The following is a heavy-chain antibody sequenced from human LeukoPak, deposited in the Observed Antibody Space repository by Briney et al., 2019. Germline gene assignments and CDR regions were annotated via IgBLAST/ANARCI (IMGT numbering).Heavy chain of an antibody. CDR1: GYTFTGYY. CDR2: INPNSGGT. J-gene: IGHJ6*02. D-gene: IGHD5-18*01. V-gene: IGHV1-2*04. CDR3: ARDGRIGYSYGYYGMDV. Sequence: ASVKVSCKASGYTFTGYYMHWVRQAPGQGLEWMGWINPNSGGTNYAQKFQGWVTMTRDTSTSTAYMELSRLRSDDTAVYYRARDGRIGYSYGYYGMDVWGQGTTVTVSS.